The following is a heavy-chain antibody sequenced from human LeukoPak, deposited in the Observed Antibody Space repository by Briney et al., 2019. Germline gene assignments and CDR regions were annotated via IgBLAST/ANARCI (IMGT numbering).Heavy chain of an antibody. CDR3: ARSDYYDSSGYLGHY. D-gene: IGHD3-22*01. J-gene: IGHJ4*02. CDR1: GYTFNKYG. Sequence: GASVKVSCKASGYTFNKYGISWVRQAPGQGLEWMGWISAYNGNTNYAQKLQGRVTMTTDTSTSTAYMELRSLRSDDTAVYYCARSDYYDSSGYLGHYWGQGTLVTVSS. V-gene: IGHV1-18*04. CDR2: ISAYNGNT.